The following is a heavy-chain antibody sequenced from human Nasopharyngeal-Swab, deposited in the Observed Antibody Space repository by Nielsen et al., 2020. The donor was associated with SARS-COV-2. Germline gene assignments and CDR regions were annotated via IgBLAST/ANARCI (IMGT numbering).Heavy chain of an antibody. Sequence: GESLKISFAALGFPFRSYWMSWVRQAPGKGLEWVANIQQDGSEKYYVDSVKGRFTISRDNAKNSLYLQMNSLSAEDTAVYYCAKDLPYFDYWGQGTLVTVSS. CDR1: GFPFRSYW. CDR2: IQQDGSEK. J-gene: IGHJ4*02. CDR3: AKDLPYFDY. V-gene: IGHV3-7*04.